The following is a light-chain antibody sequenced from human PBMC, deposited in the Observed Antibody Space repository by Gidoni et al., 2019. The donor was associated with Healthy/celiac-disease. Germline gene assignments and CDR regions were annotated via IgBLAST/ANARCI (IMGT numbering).Light chain of an antibody. V-gene: IGKV1-39*01. CDR1: QSISSY. CDR2: AAS. Sequence: DIQMTQSPSSLSASVGDRVTITCRASQSISSYLNWYQQKPGKAPKLLIYAASSLQSGVPSRFSSSGSWTAFTLTISSLQPEDFATFYCRQSYSTPRTFGQGTKVEIK. CDR3: RQSYSTPRT. J-gene: IGKJ1*01.